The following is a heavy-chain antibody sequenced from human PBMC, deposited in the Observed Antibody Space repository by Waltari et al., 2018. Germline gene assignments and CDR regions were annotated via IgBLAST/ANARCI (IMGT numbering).Heavy chain of an antibody. CDR2: IYHDGKA. CDR1: GASFNVNY. J-gene: IGHJ4*02. Sequence: QVQLLQWGAGLLQPSETLSLTCGVRGASFNVNYCSWIRRSPGQGLEWIAEIYHDGKAKHNPSHRRRGTLSVETSRNQVSLNLTSVTAAEAAVYYGARVLIESSGLGWYSFDYWGQGTPV. V-gene: IGHV4-34*01. CDR3: ARVLIESSGLGWYSFDY. D-gene: IGHD6-19*01.